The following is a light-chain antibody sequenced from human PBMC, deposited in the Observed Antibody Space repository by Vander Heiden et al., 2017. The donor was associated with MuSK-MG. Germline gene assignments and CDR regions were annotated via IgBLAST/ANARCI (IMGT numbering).Light chain of an antibody. CDR3: ASWDDSLNGLV. V-gene: IGLV1-44*01. Sequence: QSVLTQPPSASGTPGQRVTISCSGSSSNIGRNAVHWYQQLPGTAPKVLIYRNSERPSGVPDRFSGSKSGTSASLAISGLQSDDEADYYCASWDDSLNGLVFGGGTKVTVL. CDR1: SSNIGRNA. J-gene: IGLJ2*01. CDR2: RNS.